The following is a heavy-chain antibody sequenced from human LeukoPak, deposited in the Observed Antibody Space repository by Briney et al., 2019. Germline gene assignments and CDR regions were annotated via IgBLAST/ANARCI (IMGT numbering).Heavy chain of an antibody. V-gene: IGHV3-23*01. CDR2: ISGSGGST. Sequence: QAGGSLRLSCAASGFTFSSYAMSWVRQAPGKGLEWVSAISGSGGSTYYADSVKGRFTISRDNSKNTLYLQMNSLKTEDTAVYYCAREFGHNRWYFDYWGQGALVTVSS. J-gene: IGHJ4*02. D-gene: IGHD5-24*01. CDR3: AREFGHNRWYFDY. CDR1: GFTFSSYA.